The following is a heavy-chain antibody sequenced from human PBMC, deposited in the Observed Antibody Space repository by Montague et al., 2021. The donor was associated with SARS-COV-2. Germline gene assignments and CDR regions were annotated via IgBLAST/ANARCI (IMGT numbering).Heavy chain of an antibody. V-gene: IGHV6-1*01. Sequence: CAISGDSVSMKRAAGDGRRHSPSRGREWQRRTYYRSKWHNDYAVSVKSRITINPDTSKNQFSLQLKSVTPEDTAVYYCARGWVATIPHMDNWGQGSLVIVSS. CDR1: GDSVSMKRAA. CDR3: ARGWVATIPHMDN. CDR2: TYYRSKWHN. D-gene: IGHD5-12*01. J-gene: IGHJ4*02.